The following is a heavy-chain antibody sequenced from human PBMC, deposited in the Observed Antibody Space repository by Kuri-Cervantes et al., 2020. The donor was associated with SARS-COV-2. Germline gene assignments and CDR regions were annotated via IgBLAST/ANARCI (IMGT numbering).Heavy chain of an antibody. V-gene: IGHV4-59*01. D-gene: IGHD2-2*01. Sequence: SETLSLTCTVSGGSISSYYWSWIRQPPGKGLEWIGYIYYSGSTNYNPSPKSRVTISVDTSKNQFSLKLSSVTAADTAVYYCARVSGELGYCSSTSCYEPIYYYGMDVWGQGTTVTVSS. CDR1: GGSISSYY. J-gene: IGHJ6*02. CDR3: ARVSGELGYCSSTSCYEPIYYYGMDV. CDR2: IYYSGST.